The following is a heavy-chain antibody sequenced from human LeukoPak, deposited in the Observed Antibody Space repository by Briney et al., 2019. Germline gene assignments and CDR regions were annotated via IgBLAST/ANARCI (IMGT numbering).Heavy chain of an antibody. CDR3: ARDYFSSCYGPYYSYYTDV. CDR2: IKNDGNEK. J-gene: IGHJ6*03. V-gene: IGHV3-7*01. D-gene: IGHD2-2*01. Sequence: GGTLRLSCAASGFTFSSYWMSWVRQAPGKGLEWVANIKNDGNEKTYVDSVKGRFTISRDNANNTLFLQMNSLRAEDKAVYYCARDYFSSCYGPYYSYYTDVWGKGTTVTVSS. CDR1: GFTFSSYW.